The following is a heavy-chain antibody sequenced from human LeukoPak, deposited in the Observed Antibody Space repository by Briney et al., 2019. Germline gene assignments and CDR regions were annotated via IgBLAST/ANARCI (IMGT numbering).Heavy chain of an antibody. CDR3: ARDSLRYXCFDY. Sequence: GGPLRLSRAASGVTFSIYPMHCARQAPGKALEWGADLSYDGSNKYYADSVKGRFTISRDNSKNTLYLQMNSLSAEDTAVYYCARDSLRYXCFDYWGQGTLVTVSS. V-gene: IGHV3-30-3*01. CDR1: GVTFSIYP. CDR2: LSYDGSNK. D-gene: IGHD5-12*01. J-gene: IGHJ4*02.